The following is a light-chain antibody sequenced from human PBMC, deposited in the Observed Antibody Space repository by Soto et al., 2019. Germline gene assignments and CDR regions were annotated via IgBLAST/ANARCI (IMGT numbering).Light chain of an antibody. Sequence: DIVMTQSPDSLAVSLGERATINCKSSQSVLYSSNNNNYLAWYQQKPGQPPKLLIYWASTRESGVPDRFSGSGSGTEFTLTISSLQSEDVAVYYCQQYYSTPVTFGQGTKVEIK. CDR1: QSVLYSSNNNNY. CDR3: QQYYSTPVT. CDR2: WAS. J-gene: IGKJ1*01. V-gene: IGKV4-1*01.